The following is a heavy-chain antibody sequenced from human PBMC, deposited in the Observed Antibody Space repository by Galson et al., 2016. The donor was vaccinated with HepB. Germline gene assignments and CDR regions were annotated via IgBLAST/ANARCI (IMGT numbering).Heavy chain of an antibody. V-gene: IGHV2-5*02. Sequence: GVGWIRQPPGKALEWLALINWDDDKRYIPSLKTRLTITKDPSKKQVVLRMTNVVPEDTATYYCAHIEDRYISSRYPLFDYWGQGTLVTVSS. D-gene: IGHD6-13*01. CDR1: G. CDR3: AHIEDRYISSRYPLFDY. CDR2: INWDDDK. J-gene: IGHJ4*02.